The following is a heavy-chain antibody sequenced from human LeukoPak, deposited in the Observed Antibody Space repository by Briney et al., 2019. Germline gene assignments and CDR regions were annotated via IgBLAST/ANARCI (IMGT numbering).Heavy chain of an antibody. CDR2: IKSKTDGGTT. D-gene: IGHD2-2*01. Sequence: PGGSLRLSCTVSGFTFSNNWMNWVRQAPGKGLEWVGRIKSKTDGGTTDYAAPVKGRFTLSRDDSKNTLFLQMNSLKTEDTAVYYCTTLSHCNTISCQDHWGQGTLVTVSS. J-gene: IGHJ4*02. V-gene: IGHV3-15*01. CDR3: TTLSHCNTISCQDH. CDR1: GFTFSNNW.